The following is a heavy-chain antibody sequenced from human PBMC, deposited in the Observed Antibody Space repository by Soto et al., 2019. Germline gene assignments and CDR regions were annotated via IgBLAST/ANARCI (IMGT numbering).Heavy chain of an antibody. CDR1: GGSISSGGYY. D-gene: IGHD6-6*01. J-gene: IGHJ6*03. CDR3: ARGKLSVYSSSLYYYYYMDV. CDR2: IYYSGST. V-gene: IGHV4-31*03. Sequence: SETLSLTCTVSGGSISSGGYYWSWIRQHPGKGLEWIGYIYYSGSTYYNPSLKSRVTISVDTSKNQFSLKLSSVTAADTAVYYCARGKLSVYSSSLYYYYYMDVWGKGTTVTVSS.